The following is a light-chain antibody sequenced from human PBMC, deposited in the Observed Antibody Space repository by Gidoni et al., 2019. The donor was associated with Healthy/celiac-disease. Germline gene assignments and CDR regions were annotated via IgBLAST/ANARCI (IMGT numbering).Light chain of an antibody. CDR2: WAS. CDR3: QQYYSTPLT. J-gene: IGKJ4*01. CDR1: QSVLYSSNNKNY. Sequence: DIVMTQSPDSLAVSLGERAIINCKSSQSVLYSSNNKNYLAWYQQKPGQPTKLLIYWASTRESGVPDRFSGSGSGTDFTLTISSLQAEDVAVYYCQQYYSTPLTFGGGTKVEIK. V-gene: IGKV4-1*01.